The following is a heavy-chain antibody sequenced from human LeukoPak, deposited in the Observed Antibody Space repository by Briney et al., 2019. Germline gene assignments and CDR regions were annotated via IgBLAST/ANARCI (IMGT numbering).Heavy chain of an antibody. CDR3: ARGRGCTFDI. Sequence: SETLSLTCAVYGGSFSGYYWSWIRQPPGKGLEWIGEINHSGSTNYNPSLKSRVTISVDTSKNQFSLKLSSVTAADTAVYYCARGRGCTFDIWGQGTMVTVSS. D-gene: IGHD6-19*01. CDR1: GGSFSGYY. V-gene: IGHV4-34*01. CDR2: INHSGST. J-gene: IGHJ3*02.